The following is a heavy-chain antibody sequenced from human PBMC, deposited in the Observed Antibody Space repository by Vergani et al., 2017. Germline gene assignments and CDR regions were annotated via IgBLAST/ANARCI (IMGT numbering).Heavy chain of an antibody. CDR3: ARVEGYGSSTSCLPPYYYYYYMDV. Sequence: EVQLVESGGGLVQPGGSLRLSCAASGFTFSSYWMSWVRQAPGKGLEWVANIKQDGSEKYYVDSVKGRFTISRDNAKNSLYLQMNSLRAEDTAVYYCARVEGYGSSTSCLPPYYYYYYMDVWGKGTTVTVSS. J-gene: IGHJ6*03. CDR2: IKQDGSEK. V-gene: IGHV3-7*01. CDR1: GFTFSSYW. D-gene: IGHD2-2*01.